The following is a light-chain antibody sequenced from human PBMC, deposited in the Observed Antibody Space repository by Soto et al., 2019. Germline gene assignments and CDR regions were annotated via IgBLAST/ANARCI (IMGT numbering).Light chain of an antibody. V-gene: IGKV1-9*01. CDR1: QGISTY. Sequence: DIQLTQSPSFLSASVGDRVTITCRASQGISTYLAWYQQKAGKAPKLLIYAASTLQRVVPSRFSGSGSGTEFTLTISRLQPEDFATYYCKRLHSFPLYTFGQGTKLEIK. CDR3: KRLHSFPLYT. J-gene: IGKJ2*01. CDR2: AAS.